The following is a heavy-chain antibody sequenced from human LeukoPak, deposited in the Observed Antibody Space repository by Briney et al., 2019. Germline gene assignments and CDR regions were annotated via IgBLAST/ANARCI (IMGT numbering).Heavy chain of an antibody. CDR2: IYYTGST. V-gene: IGHV4-59*01. Sequence: SGTLSLTCTVSGGSISTYYWSWIRQPPGKGLEWIGYIYYTGSTNYNPSLKSRVTISVDTSRNHFSLKLSSVTAADTAVYYCARYGSGTYRQFDYWGQGTLVTVSS. D-gene: IGHD3-10*01. CDR1: GGSISTYY. J-gene: IGHJ4*02. CDR3: ARYGSGTYRQFDY.